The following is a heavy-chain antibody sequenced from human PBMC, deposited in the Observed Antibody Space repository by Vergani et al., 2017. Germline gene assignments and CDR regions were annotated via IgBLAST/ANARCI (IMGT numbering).Heavy chain of an antibody. V-gene: IGHV4-61*05. CDR2: IYYRGST. Sequence: QLQLQESGPGLVKPSETLSLTCTVSGGSISSSSYYWGWIRQPPGKGLEWVGYIYYRGSTNYNPSLKSRVTISVDTYKNQFSLKLSSVTAAGTAVYYCARARTSDYYYGMDVWGQGTTVTVSS. D-gene: IGHD5-12*01. J-gene: IGHJ6*02. CDR3: ARARTSDYYYGMDV. CDR1: GGSISSSSYY.